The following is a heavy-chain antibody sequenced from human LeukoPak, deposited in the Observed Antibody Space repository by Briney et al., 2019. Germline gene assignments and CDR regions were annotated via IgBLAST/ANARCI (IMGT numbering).Heavy chain of an antibody. J-gene: IGHJ4*02. CDR1: GGSFSGYY. CDR3: ARGRRYSGLGYFDY. D-gene: IGHD5-12*01. CDR2: INHSGST. V-gene: IGHV4-34*01. Sequence: SETLSLTCAVYGGSFSGYYWSWIRQPPGKGLEWIGEINHSGSTNYNPSLKSRVTISVDTSKNQFSLRLSSVTAADTAVYYCARGRRYSGLGYFDYWGQGTLVTVSS.